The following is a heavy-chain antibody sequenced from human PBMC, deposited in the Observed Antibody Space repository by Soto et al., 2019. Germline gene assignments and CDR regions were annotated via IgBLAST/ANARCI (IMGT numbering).Heavy chain of an antibody. CDR3: ARVGIAVAGTYWFDP. CDR2: IYYSGST. J-gene: IGHJ5*02. D-gene: IGHD6-19*01. V-gene: IGHV4-61*01. Sequence: SETLSLTCTVSGGSVSSGSYYWSWIRQPPGKGLEWIGYIYYSGSTNYNPSLKSRVTISVDTSKNQFSLKLSSVTAADTAVYYCARVGIAVAGTYWFDPWGQGTLVTVSS. CDR1: GGSVSSGSYY.